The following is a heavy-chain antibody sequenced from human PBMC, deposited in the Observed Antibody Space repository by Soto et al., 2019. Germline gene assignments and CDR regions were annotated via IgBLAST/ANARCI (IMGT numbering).Heavy chain of an antibody. D-gene: IGHD2-8*01. J-gene: IGHJ5*02. CDR2: ISPSGST. Sequence: SETLPLTFSVSGGPVNSGGYSWSWIRQPPGKGLEWIGSISPSGSTAYNPSLKSRVTISVDRSNNQISLALSSVTDADTAVYYCARGVLAWGPGTLVTVYS. CDR1: GGPVNSGGYS. CDR3: ARGVLA. V-gene: IGHV4-30-2*01.